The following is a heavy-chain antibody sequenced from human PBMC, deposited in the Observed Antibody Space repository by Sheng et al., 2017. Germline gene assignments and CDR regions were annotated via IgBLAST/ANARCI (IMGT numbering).Heavy chain of an antibody. Sequence: QVQLVQSGAEVKKPGSSVKVSCKASGGTFSSYAISWVRQAPGQGLEWMGGIIPILGIANYAQKFQGRVTITADKSTSTAYMELSSLRSEDTAVYYCARAYCTNGVWGYYYYYMDVWGKGTTVTVSS. CDR2: IIPILGIA. CDR3: ARAYCTNGVWGYYYYYMDV. CDR1: GGTFSSYA. V-gene: IGHV1-69*04. D-gene: IGHD2-8*01. J-gene: IGHJ6*03.